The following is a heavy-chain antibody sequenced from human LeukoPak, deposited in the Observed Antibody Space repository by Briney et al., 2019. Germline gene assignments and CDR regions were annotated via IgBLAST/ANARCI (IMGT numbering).Heavy chain of an antibody. D-gene: IGHD1-14*01. CDR2: IGGSGGST. CDR1: GFTFSSYA. J-gene: IGHJ6*03. CDR3: AKNRRLDYYYYYMDV. Sequence: GGSLRLSCAASGFTFSSYAMSWVRQAPGKGLEWVSAIGGSGGSTYYADSVKGRFTISRDNSKNTLYLQMNSLRAEDTAVYYCAKNRRLDYYYYYMDVWGKGTTVTVSS. V-gene: IGHV3-23*01.